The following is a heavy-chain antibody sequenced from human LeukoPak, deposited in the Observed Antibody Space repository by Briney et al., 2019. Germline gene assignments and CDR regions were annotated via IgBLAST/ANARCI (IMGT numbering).Heavy chain of an antibody. V-gene: IGHV3-23*01. D-gene: IGHD1-7*01. CDR1: GFTFSSYA. CDR3: ARETKIDY. CDR2: MIISGDST. J-gene: IGHJ4*02. Sequence: PGGSLRLSCEASGFTFSSYAMTWVRQVPGKGLEWVSSMIISGDSTYYADSVKGRFTISRDNSKNTLYLQMNSLRVEDTALYYCARETKIDYWGQGALVTVSS.